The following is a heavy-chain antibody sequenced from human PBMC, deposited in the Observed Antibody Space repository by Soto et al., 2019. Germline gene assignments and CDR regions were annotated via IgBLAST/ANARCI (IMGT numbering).Heavy chain of an antibody. V-gene: IGHV3-23*01. J-gene: IGHJ6*02. CDR2: ISGSGGST. Sequence: GGSLRLSCAASGFTFSSYAMSWVRQAPGKGLEWVSAISGSGGSTYYADSVKGRFTISRDNSKNTLYLQMNSLRAEDTAVYYCAKGLTYPTPGIAAAVPRGMDVWGQGTTVTVSS. CDR1: GFTFSSYA. D-gene: IGHD6-13*01. CDR3: AKGLTYPTPGIAAAVPRGMDV.